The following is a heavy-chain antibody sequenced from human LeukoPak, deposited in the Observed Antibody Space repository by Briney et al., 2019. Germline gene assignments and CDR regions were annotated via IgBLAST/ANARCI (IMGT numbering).Heavy chain of an antibody. J-gene: IGHJ4*02. CDR2: IDGDGSAA. CDR3: PSSSWSHQFDY. CDR1: GFTFSSYW. D-gene: IGHD6-13*01. V-gene: IGHV3-74*01. Sequence: GGSLRLSCAASGFTFSSYWMHWVRQAPGKGLVWVSRIDGDGSAANYADSVRGRFTISRDNAKNTLYLQMNSLRAEDTAVYYCPSSSWSHQFDYWGQGTLVTVSS.